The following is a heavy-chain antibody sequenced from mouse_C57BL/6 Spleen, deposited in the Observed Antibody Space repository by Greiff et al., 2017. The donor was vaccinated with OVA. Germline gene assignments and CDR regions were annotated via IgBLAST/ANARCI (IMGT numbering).Heavy chain of an antibody. D-gene: IGHD2-5*01. J-gene: IGHJ4*01. Sequence: QVQLKQSGPELVKPGASVKISCKASGYAFSSSWMNWVKQRPGKGLEWIGRIYPGAGDTNYNGKFKGKATLTADKSSSTAYMQLSSLTSEDSAVYFCARRYSNYESYYAMDYWGQGTSVTVSS. V-gene: IGHV1-82*01. CDR1: GYAFSSSW. CDR2: IYPGAGDT. CDR3: ARRYSNYESYYAMDY.